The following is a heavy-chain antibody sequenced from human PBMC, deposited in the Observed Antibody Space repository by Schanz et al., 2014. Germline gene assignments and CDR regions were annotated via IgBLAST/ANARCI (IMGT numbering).Heavy chain of an antibody. V-gene: IGHV3-21*01. CDR1: GFTFSSYT. CDR2: ISSTSTYL. CDR3: ARGTPFLCDY. Sequence: EVQLVESGGGLVKPGDSLRLSCAASGFTFSSYTMKWVRQAPGKGLEWVSSISSTSTYLYYADSVKGRFTISRDSARNLLYLQMSSLRAEDTAVYYCARGTPFLCDYWGQGTLVTVSS. J-gene: IGHJ4*02. D-gene: IGHD3-16*01.